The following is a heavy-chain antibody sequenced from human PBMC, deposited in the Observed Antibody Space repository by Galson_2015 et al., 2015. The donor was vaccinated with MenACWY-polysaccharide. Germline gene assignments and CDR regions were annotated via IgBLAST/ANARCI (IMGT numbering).Heavy chain of an antibody. CDR1: GYSFTRNW. V-gene: IGHV5-51*03. CDR3: AGLAATGTVTFDY. CDR2: IYPADSDT. J-gene: IGHJ4*02. Sequence: QSGAEVKKPGESLTISCKGSGYSFTRNWIGWVRQMPGKGLEWMGVIYPADSDTRYSPSFQGQVTISADKSISTAYLQWSSLKASDTAVYYCAGLAATGTVTFDYWGQGTLVTVSS. D-gene: IGHD4-17*01.